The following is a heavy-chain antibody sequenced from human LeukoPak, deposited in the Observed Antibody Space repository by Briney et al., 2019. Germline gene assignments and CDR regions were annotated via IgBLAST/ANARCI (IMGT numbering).Heavy chain of an antibody. CDR2: IYYSGRT. V-gene: IGHV4-59*01. CDR1: GGSISSYY. D-gene: IGHD6-6*01. J-gene: IGHJ6*03. CDR3: ARGEYSSSYYYYYMDV. Sequence: SETLSLTCTVSGGSISSYYWSWIRQPPGKGLEWIGYIYYSGRTNYNPSLKSRVTISADTSKNQFSLKLSSVTAADTAVYYCARGEYSSSYYYYYMDVWAKGTTVTVSS.